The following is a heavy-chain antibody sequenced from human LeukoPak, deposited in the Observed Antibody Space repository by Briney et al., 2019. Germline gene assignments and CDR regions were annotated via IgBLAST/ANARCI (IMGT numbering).Heavy chain of an antibody. CDR3: ARDVQVLFFS. CDR1: GFTFSGHW. CDR2: INPDGSGR. Sequence: GGSLRLSCAASGFTFSGHWMDWVRQAPGKGLVWVARINPDGSGRHYADFVEGRFTISRDNAKNTVFLQMNSLRVEDTAVYYWARDVQVLFFSWGQGTLATVSS. V-gene: IGHV3-74*01. D-gene: IGHD3-16*01. J-gene: IGHJ5*02.